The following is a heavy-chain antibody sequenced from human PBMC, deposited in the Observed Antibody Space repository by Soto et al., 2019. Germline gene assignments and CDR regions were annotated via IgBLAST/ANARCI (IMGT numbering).Heavy chain of an antibody. CDR2: VIPIFGTA. CDR3: ERNNAINQQYDYGLAV. Sequence: ASVKVSCKASGGTFSSYAISWVRQAPGQGLEWMGGVIPIFGTANYPQKFQGRLTITADEATNTAYMELNSLRSDETAVYYCERNNAINQQYDYGLAVWGQGTTVTVSS. J-gene: IGHJ6*02. CDR1: GGTFSSYA. V-gene: IGHV1-69*13.